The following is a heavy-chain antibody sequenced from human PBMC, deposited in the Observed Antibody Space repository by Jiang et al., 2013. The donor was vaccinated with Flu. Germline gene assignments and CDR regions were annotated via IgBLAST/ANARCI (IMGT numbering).Heavy chain of an antibody. V-gene: IGHV3-74*01. D-gene: IGHD6-19*01. CDR2: INSDGSST. J-gene: IGHJ4*02. CDR3: ARAFHSSGWSTTDY. Sequence: GLVWVSRINSDGSSTSYADSVKGRFTISRDNAKNTLYLQMNSLRAEDTAVYYCARAFHSSGWSTTDYWGQGTLVTVSS.